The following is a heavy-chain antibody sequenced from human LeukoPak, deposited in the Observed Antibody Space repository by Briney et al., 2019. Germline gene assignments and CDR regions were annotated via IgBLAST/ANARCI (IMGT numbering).Heavy chain of an antibody. CDR1: GGSFSGYY. Sequence: SSETLSLTCAVYGGSFSGYYWSWIRQPPGKGLEWIGEINHSGSTNYNPSLKSRVTISVDTSKNQFSLKLSSVTAADTAVYYCASCFLSGLAPDSNTYYYGSGSPSPGYYFDYWGQGTLVTVSS. CDR2: INHSGST. J-gene: IGHJ4*02. CDR3: ASCFLSGLAPDSNTYYYGSGSPSPGYYFDY. V-gene: IGHV4-34*01. D-gene: IGHD3-10*01.